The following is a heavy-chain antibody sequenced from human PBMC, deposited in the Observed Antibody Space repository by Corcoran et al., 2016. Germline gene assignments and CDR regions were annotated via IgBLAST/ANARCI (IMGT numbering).Heavy chain of an antibody. CDR2: INPNSGGT. CDR3: ARGYGDSSSWGVEMDY. D-gene: IGHD6-13*01. J-gene: IGHJ4*02. Sequence: QVQLVQSGAEVKKPGASVKVSCKASGYTFTGSYMHWVRQSPGQGLAWMGWINPNSGGTNYAQTFQGRVTMTRDTSISPAYMELRRLRSDDTAVYYCARGYGDSSSWGVEMDYWGQGTLVTVSS. V-gene: IGHV1-2*02. CDR1: GYTFTGSY.